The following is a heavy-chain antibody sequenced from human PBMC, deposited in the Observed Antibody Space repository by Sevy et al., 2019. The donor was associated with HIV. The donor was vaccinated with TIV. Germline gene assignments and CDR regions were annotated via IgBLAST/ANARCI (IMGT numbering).Heavy chain of an antibody. CDR2: ISDSGFS. V-gene: IGHV4-59*01. CDR1: GGSTSTYY. Sequence: SETLSLTCTVPGGSTSTYYWNWIRQPPGKGLEWIGYISDSGFSNDNPSLRSRVTISIDTSKNQFSLRLTSVSAADTAVYYCARGGGRTDWGMDVWGPGTTVTVSS. D-gene: IGHD1-1*01. J-gene: IGHJ6*02. CDR3: ARGGGRTDWGMDV.